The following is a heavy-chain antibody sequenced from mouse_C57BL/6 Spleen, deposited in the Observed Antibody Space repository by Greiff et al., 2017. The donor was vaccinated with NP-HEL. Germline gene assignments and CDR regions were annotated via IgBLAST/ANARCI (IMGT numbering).Heavy chain of an antibody. D-gene: IGHD1-1*01. V-gene: IGHV1-42*01. CDR2: INPSTGGT. J-gene: IGHJ2*01. Sequence: VQLQQSGPELVKPGASVKISCKASGYSFTGYYMNWVKQSPEKSLEWIGEINPSTGGTTYNQKFKAKATLTVDKSSSTAYMQLKSLTSEDSAVYYCARDRDGSFDYWGQGTTLTVSS. CDR3: ARDRDGSFDY. CDR1: GYSFTGYY.